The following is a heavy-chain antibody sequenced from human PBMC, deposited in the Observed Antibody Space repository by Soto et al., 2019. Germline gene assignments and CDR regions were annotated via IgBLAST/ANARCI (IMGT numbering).Heavy chain of an antibody. Sequence: EASVKVSCKASGYTFTGYYMHWVRQAPGKGLEWMGGFDPEDGETIYAQKFQGRVTMTEDTSTDTAYMELSSLRSEDTAVYYCAKSREITTTLLFDYWGQGTLVTVSS. D-gene: IGHD1-1*01. V-gene: IGHV1-24*01. CDR1: GYTFTGYY. CDR3: AKSREITTTLLFDY. J-gene: IGHJ4*02. CDR2: FDPEDGET.